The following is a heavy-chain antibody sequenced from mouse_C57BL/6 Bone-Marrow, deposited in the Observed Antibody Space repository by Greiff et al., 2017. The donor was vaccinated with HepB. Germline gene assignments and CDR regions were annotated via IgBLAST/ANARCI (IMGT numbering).Heavy chain of an antibody. J-gene: IGHJ1*03. D-gene: IGHD1-1*01. CDR1: GYNFTSYW. Sequence: VQLQQPGAELVKPGASVKMSCKASGYNFTSYWITWVKQRPGQGLEWIGDIYPGSGSTNYNEKFKSKATLTVDTSSSTAYMQLSSLTSEDSAVYYCARGDYYGSRGYFDVWGTGTTVTVSS. CDR2: IYPGSGST. V-gene: IGHV1-55*01. CDR3: ARGDYYGSRGYFDV.